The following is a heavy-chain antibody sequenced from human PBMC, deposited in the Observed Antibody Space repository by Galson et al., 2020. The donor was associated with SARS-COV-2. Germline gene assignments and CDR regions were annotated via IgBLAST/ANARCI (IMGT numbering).Heavy chain of an antibody. CDR1: GGSISSYY. J-gene: IGHJ4*02. D-gene: IGHD6-19*01. CDR3: ARLLVAEQWLPHLPDY. V-gene: IGHV4-59*01. Sequence: ETSETLSLTCTVSGGSISSYYWSWIRQPPGKGLAWIGYIYYSGSTNYNPSLKSRVTISVDTSKNQFSLKLSSVTAADTAVYYCARLLVAEQWLPHLPDYWGQGTLVTVSS. CDR2: IYYSGST.